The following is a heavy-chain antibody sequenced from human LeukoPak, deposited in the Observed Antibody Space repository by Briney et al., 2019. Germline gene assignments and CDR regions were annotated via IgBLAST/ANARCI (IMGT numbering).Heavy chain of an antibody. CDR2: IYSDNT. J-gene: IGHJ4*02. CDR3: ASRAGAYSHPYDY. D-gene: IGHD4/OR15-4a*01. V-gene: IGHV3-53*01. Sequence: QSGGSLRLSCTVSGCTVSSNSMSWVRQAPGKGLEWVAFIYSDNTHYSDSVKGRLTISRDSSKNTLYLQMNSLRAEDTAVYYCASRAGAYSHPYDYWGQGTLVTVSS. CDR1: GCTVSSNS.